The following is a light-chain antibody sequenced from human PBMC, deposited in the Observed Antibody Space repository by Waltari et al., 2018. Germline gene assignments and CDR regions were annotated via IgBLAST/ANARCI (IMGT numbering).Light chain of an antibody. CDR2: DAF. CDR1: RSVSANF. Sequence: ESVLMQSPATLSLSPGETATISCRASRSVSANFLAWYQQKPGQAPRLLIHDAFRRATGVPDRFSGSGSETDFTLNINRLEPDDFAVYFCQQYGSSVSFGGGTKLEIK. J-gene: IGKJ4*01. V-gene: IGKV3-20*01. CDR3: QQYGSSVS.